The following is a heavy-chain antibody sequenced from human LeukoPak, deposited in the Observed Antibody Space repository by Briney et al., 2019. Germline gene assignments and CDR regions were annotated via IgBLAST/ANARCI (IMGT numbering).Heavy chain of an antibody. CDR3: ARHGVDSSCRGVFDY. J-gene: IGHJ4*02. Sequence: SETLSLTCTVSGGSISGYYWSWIRQPPGKGLEWIGYIYYSGSTNYNPSLKSRVTISVDTSKNQFSLKLSSVTAADTAVYYCARHGVDSSCRGVFDYWGQGTLVTVSS. CDR2: IYYSGST. CDR1: GGSISGYY. V-gene: IGHV4-59*08. D-gene: IGHD3-22*01.